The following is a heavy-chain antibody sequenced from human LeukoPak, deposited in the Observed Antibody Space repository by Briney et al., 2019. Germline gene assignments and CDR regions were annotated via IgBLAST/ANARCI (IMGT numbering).Heavy chain of an antibody. CDR3: ARAGGYCGRISCPYYFDY. CDR1: GYTFTGYY. D-gene: IGHD2-15*01. J-gene: IGHJ4*02. Sequence: GASVKASCKASGYTFTGYYMHWVRQAPGQGLEWMGWINPNSGNTGYAQKFQGRVTMTRNTSISTAYMELSSLRSEDTAVYYCARAGGYCGRISCPYYFDYWGQGSLVAVSS. V-gene: IGHV1-8*02. CDR2: INPNSGNT.